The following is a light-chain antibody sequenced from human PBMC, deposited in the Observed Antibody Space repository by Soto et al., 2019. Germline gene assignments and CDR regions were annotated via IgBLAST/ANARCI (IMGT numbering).Light chain of an antibody. CDR2: GNI. Sequence: QSVLTQPPSVSGAPGQRVTISCTGSSANIGAGYDVHWYQQLPGTAPKLLIYGNINQPSGFPDRFSGSKSGTSASLAITGLQSEDEADYYCQSYDRSLSGYVVFGGGTKLTVL. J-gene: IGLJ2*01. V-gene: IGLV1-40*01. CDR1: SANIGAGYD. CDR3: QSYDRSLSGYVV.